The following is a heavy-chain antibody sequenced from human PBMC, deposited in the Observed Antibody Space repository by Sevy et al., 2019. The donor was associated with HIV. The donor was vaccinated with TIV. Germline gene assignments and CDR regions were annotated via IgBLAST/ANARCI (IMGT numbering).Heavy chain of an antibody. CDR1: GGDFSRYA. CDR3: ATAGTPSLRYWNYYYLNP. V-gene: IGHV1-69*04. CDR2: IIPALNVP. J-gene: IGHJ5*02. Sequence: SVKVSCSASGGDFSRYAINWVRQAPGQGLEWMGRIIPALNVPTYAHKFQGRVTISADRSTNTAYMLLDRLRSDDTAVYYCATAGTPSLRYWNYYYLNPWGPGTLVTVSS. D-gene: IGHD1-7*01.